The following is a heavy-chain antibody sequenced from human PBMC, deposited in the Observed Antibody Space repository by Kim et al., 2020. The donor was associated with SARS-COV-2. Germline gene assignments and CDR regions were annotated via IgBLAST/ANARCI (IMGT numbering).Heavy chain of an antibody. CDR3: ARTELRYSYGQLALGMDV. CDR1: GGTFSSYA. D-gene: IGHD5-18*01. Sequence: SVKVSCKASGGTFSSYAISWVRQAPGQGLEWMGGIIPIFGTANYAQKFQGRVTITADESTSTAYMELSSLRSEDTAVYYCARTELRYSYGQLALGMDVWGQGTTVTVSS. J-gene: IGHJ6*02. V-gene: IGHV1-69*13. CDR2: IIPIFGTA.